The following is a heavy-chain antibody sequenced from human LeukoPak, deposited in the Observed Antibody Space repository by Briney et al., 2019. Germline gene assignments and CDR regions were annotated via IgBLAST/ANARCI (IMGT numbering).Heavy chain of an antibody. Sequence: PGRSLRLSCAASRFTFSSYWMHWVRHAPGKGLVWVSRIKSDGSNYYADSVKGRFTIFRDNPKKTLYLQMNSLRAEDPAVYYCARGMSGYYGMDVWGQGTTVTVSS. CDR1: RFTFSSYW. CDR3: ARGMSGYYGMDV. V-gene: IGHV3-74*01. J-gene: IGHJ6*02. CDR2: IKSDGSN.